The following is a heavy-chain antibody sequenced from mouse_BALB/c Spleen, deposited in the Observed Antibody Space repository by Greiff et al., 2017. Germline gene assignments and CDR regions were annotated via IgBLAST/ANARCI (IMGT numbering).Heavy chain of an antibody. Sequence: EVQVVESGGGLVKPGGSLKLSCAASGFTFSDYYMYWVRQTPEKRLEWVATISDGGSYTYYPDSVKGRFTISRDNAKNNLYLQMSSLKSEDTAMYYCAREGQLGLRYYYAMDYWGQGTSVTVSS. V-gene: IGHV5-4*02. J-gene: IGHJ4*01. CDR2: ISDGGSYT. CDR1: GFTFSDYY. D-gene: IGHD3-2*01. CDR3: AREGQLGLRYYYAMDY.